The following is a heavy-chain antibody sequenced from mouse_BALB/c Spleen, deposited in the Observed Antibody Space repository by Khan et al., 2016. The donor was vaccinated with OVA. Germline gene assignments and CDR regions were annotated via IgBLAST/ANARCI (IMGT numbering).Heavy chain of an antibody. CDR3: ARDYGSSYRYFDD. D-gene: IGHD1-1*01. CDR1: GYTFTDYA. CDR2: ISTYYGDA. V-gene: IGHV1S137*01. J-gene: IGHJ1*01. Sequence: QVQLQQSGAELVRPGVSVKISCKGSGYTFTDYAMHWVKQSPAKSLEWIGVISTYYGDANYKQKFKGKATMTVDKSSSTAYMELARLTSEDSAIYSCARDYGSSYRYFDDWGAGTTVTVSS.